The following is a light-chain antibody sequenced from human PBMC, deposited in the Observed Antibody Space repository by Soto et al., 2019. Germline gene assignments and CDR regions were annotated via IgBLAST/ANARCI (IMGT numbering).Light chain of an antibody. CDR2: KAP. Sequence: DIQMTQSPSTLSASVGDRVTITCRASHIITSLLAQYQQKPGKAPKLLIYKAPSLESGVPSRFSASGSGTDFTLTISSLQPDDFATYYYQQYKSYSLTFGQGTKVVIK. V-gene: IGKV1-5*03. CDR3: QQYKSYSLT. CDR1: HIITSL. J-gene: IGKJ1*01.